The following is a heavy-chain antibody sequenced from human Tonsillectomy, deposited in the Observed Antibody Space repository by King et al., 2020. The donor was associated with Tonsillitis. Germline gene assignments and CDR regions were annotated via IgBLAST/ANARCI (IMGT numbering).Heavy chain of an antibody. CDR2: IYYSGST. CDR3: ARAFYGSGSYFKS. Sequence: LQLQESGPGLVKPSETLSLTCTVSGGSISSYFWSWIRQPPGKGLEWIGYIYYSGSTNYNPSLKSRVTMSVDTSKSQFSLKLGSVTAADTAVYYCARAFYGSGSYFKSWGQGTLVTVSS. J-gene: IGHJ4*02. V-gene: IGHV4-59*01. CDR1: GGSISSYF. D-gene: IGHD3-10*01.